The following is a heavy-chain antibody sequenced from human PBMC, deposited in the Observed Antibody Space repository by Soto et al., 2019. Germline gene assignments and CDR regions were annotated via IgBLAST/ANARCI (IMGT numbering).Heavy chain of an antibody. Sequence: ASVKVSCKTSGGTFSTYAIYWVRQAPGQGLEWMGAIIPLFGTADYAQKFQGRVTITADESTSTASMELSSLRSEDTAVYYCARYYGDYVVAFDIWGQGTMVTVSS. V-gene: IGHV1-69*13. CDR1: GGTFSTYA. J-gene: IGHJ3*02. CDR3: ARYYGDYVVAFDI. CDR2: IIPLFGTA. D-gene: IGHD4-17*01.